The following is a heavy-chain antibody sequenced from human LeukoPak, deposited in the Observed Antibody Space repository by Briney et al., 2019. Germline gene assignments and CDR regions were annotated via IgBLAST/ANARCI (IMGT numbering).Heavy chain of an antibody. V-gene: IGHV3-23*01. Sequence: GGSLRLSCVASGFTFSSNALTWVRQAPGKGLECVSVISSSGGTTHYADSVKGRFSISRDNSKNTLYLQMNSLRAEDTAVYYCAKGRIEYPWYFDHWGQGTLVTVSS. J-gene: IGHJ4*02. CDR2: ISSSGGTT. CDR1: GFTFSSNA. CDR3: AKGRIEYPWYFDH. D-gene: IGHD6-6*01.